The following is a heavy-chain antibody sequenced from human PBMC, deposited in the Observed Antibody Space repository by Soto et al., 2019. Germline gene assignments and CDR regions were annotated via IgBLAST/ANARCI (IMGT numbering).Heavy chain of an antibody. CDR1: GGSISSGDYY. V-gene: IGHV4-30-4*01. Sequence: SETLSLTCTVSGGSISSGDYYWSWIRQPPGKGLEWIGYIYYSGSTYYNPSLKSRVTISVDTSKNQFTLKLSSVTAADTAVYYCASYTYGAYRPPVYWFDPWGQGTLVTVSS. D-gene: IGHD4-17*01. J-gene: IGHJ5*02. CDR2: IYYSGST. CDR3: ASYTYGAYRPPVYWFDP.